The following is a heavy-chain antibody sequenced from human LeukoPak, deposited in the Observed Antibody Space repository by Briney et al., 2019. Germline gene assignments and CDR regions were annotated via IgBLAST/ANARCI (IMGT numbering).Heavy chain of an antibody. CDR1: GYTFTGYY. D-gene: IGHD6-13*01. CDR2: INPNSGGT. CDR3: ARAGRAAAGTPANWFDP. V-gene: IGHV1-2*02. Sequence: RASVTVSCTVSGYTFTGYYMHWVRTGRRQGMEWMGLINPNSGGTTYAQKFQGRVTMTRDTSISTAYRELSRLRSDDPAVYYCARAGRAAAGTPANWFDPWGEGTLVTVSS. J-gene: IGHJ5*02.